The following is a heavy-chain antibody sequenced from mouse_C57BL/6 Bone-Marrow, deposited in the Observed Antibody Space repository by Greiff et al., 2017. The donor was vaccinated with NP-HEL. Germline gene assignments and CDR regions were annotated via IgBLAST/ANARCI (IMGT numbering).Heavy chain of an antibody. CDR1: GYTFTSYT. CDR2: INPSSGYT. CDR3: VPSGKMITTGGDYFDY. J-gene: IGHJ2*01. D-gene: IGHD2-4*01. V-gene: IGHV1-4*01. Sequence: QVQLQQSGAELARPGASVKMSCKASGYTFTSYTMHWVKQRPGQGLEWIGYINPSSGYTKYNQKLKDKATLTADKSSSTAYMQLSSLTAEDSAVDYCVPSGKMITTGGDYFDYWGQGTTLTVSS.